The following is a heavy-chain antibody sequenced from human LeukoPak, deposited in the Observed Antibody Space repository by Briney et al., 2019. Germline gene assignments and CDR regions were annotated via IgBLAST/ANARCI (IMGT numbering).Heavy chain of an antibody. CDR2: IYYSGST. J-gene: IGHJ6*03. V-gene: IGHV4-59*01. Sequence: SGTLSLTCTVSGGSISSYYWSWIRQPPGKGLEWIGYIYYSGSTNYNPSLKSRVTISVDTSKNQFSLKLSSVTAADTAVYYCAREVPSYSGSYYPYYYYYMDVWGKGTTVTVSS. CDR1: GGSISSYY. CDR3: AREVPSYSGSYYPYYYYYMDV. D-gene: IGHD1-26*01.